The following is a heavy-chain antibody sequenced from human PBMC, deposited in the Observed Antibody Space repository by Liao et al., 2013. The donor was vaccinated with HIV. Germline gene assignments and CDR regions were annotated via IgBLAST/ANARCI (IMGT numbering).Heavy chain of an antibody. CDR3: AKVNLEREVVDY. CDR1: SSDDYS. CDR2: VYHTGAT. J-gene: IGHJ4*02. V-gene: IGHV4-30-2*01. Sequence: SSDDYSWNWIRQAPGKGLEWIGYVYHTGATNNNPSLNSRLTMSVDGSMSRFSLELRSVTAADTAVYYCAKVNLEREVVDYWGQGTLVTVSS. D-gene: IGHD1-1*01.